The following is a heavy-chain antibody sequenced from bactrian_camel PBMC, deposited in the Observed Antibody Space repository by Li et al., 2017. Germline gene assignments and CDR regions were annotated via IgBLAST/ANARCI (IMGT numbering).Heavy chain of an antibody. CDR2: VYATGLA. J-gene: IGHJ4*01. D-gene: IGHD1*01. CDR1: GFDFGSVS. Sequence: HVQLVESGGGSVQPGGSLTLSCAATGFDFGSVSMQWLRQAPGKELEWVSTVYATGLADVSNHVKGRFTISRDNSKDTCYLQLTSLKPDDTAMYYCTLGLTGGGESGQGTQVTVS. V-gene: IGHV3S9*01.